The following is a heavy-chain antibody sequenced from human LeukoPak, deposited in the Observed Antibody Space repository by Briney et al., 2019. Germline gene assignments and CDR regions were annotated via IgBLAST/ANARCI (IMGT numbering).Heavy chain of an antibody. CDR3: ARGDITIFGVVIIPFDY. V-gene: IGHV4-39*01. CDR2: IYYSGST. D-gene: IGHD3-3*01. CDR1: GGSISSSSYY. J-gene: IGHJ4*02. Sequence: SETLSLTCTVSGGSISSSSYYWGWIRQPPGKGLEWIGSIYYSGSTYYNPSLKSRVTISVDTSKNQFSLKLSSVTAADTAVYYCARGDITIFGVVIIPFDYWGQGTLVTVSS.